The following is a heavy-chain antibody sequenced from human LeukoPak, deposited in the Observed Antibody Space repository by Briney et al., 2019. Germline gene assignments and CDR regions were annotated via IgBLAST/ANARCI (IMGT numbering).Heavy chain of an antibody. D-gene: IGHD1-26*01. CDR3: AKDANYFHSGSYLIPFDF. V-gene: IGHV3-23*01. Sequence: GGSLRLSRAASGFTFSRNAMNWVRQAPGKGLEWVASISGNGAGTYYADSVKGRFNISRDNSKNTLYLQMNSLRTEDTAVYYCAKDANYFHSGSYLIPFDFWGQGTLVTVSS. CDR1: GFTFSRNA. J-gene: IGHJ4*02. CDR2: ISGNGAGT.